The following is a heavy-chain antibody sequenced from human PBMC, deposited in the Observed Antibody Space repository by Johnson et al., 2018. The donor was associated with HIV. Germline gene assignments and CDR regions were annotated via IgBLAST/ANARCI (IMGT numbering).Heavy chain of an antibody. CDR1: GFTFSSYA. CDR2: ISYDGSNK. V-gene: IGHV3-30-3*01. D-gene: IGHD3-22*01. CDR3: ARVTMIVVVMQAFDI. J-gene: IGHJ3*02. Sequence: VQLVESGGGVVQPGRSLRLSCAASGFTFSSYAMHWVRQAPGKGLAWVAVISYDGSNKYYADSVKGRFTISRDNSKNTLYLQMNSLRAEDTAVYYCARVTMIVVVMQAFDIWGQGTMVTVSS.